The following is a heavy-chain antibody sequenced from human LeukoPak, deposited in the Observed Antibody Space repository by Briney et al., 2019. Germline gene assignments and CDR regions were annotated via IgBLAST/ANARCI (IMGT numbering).Heavy chain of an antibody. CDR1: GGSISSYY. CDR2: IYYSGST. D-gene: IGHD6-13*01. CDR3: ARDRGRDGTDY. V-gene: IGHV4-59*01. Sequence: SETLSLTCTVPGGSISSYYWSWIRQPPGKGLEWIGYIYYSGSTNYNPSLKSRVTISVDTSKNQFSLKLSSVTAADTAVYYCARDRGRDGTDYWGQGTLVTVSS. J-gene: IGHJ4*02.